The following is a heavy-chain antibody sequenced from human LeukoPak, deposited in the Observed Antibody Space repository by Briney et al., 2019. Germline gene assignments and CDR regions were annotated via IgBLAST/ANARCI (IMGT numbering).Heavy chain of an antibody. CDR3: STRIYDILTGPPDAFDI. CDR2: ISYNGGDK. CDR1: GFTFSSYA. V-gene: IGHV3-30-3*01. D-gene: IGHD3-9*01. Sequence: GRSLRLSCAASGFTFSSYAMHWVRQAPGKGLEWVALISYNGGDKYYADSVRGRFTISRDNSENTLYLQMNSLRAEDTAVYYCSTRIYDILTGPPDAFDIWGQGTMVTVSS. J-gene: IGHJ3*02.